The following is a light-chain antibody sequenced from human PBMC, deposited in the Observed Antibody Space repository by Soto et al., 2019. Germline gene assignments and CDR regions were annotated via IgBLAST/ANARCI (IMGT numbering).Light chain of an antibody. CDR3: CSYAGSSPV. V-gene: IGLV2-23*03. CDR1: SSDVGSYNL. J-gene: IGLJ1*01. Sequence: QSVLTQPPSASGSPGQSITVSCTGTSSDVGSYNLVSWYQQHPGKAPKLMIYEGSKRPSGVSNRFSGSKSGNTASLTISGLQAEDEADYYCCSYAGSSPVFGTGTKVTVL. CDR2: EGS.